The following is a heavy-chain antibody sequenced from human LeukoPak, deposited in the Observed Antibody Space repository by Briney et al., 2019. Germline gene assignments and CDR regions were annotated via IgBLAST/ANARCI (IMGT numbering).Heavy chain of an antibody. J-gene: IGHJ4*02. CDR3: ATHFQLLSFDS. V-gene: IGHV4-38-2*01. D-gene: IGHD2-2*01. CDR1: VVATSSGYY. CDR2: ISHMGNT. Sequence: SETLSLTCDVSVVATSSGYYWGWTRQPPGQGLEWIGSISHMGNTYYNPSLKSRVTISVDSSKNQFTLKRTSVTAADTAVYYWATHFQLLSFDSWGQGILVTVSS.